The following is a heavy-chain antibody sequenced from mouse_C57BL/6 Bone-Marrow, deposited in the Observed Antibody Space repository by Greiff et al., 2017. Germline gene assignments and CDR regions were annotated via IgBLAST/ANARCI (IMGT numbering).Heavy chain of an antibody. V-gene: IGHV10-1*01. J-gene: IGHJ1*03. CDR2: IRSKSNNYAT. CDR3: VRTSSIRDV. CDR1: GFSFNTYA. Sequence: DVMLVESGGGLVQPKGSLKLSCAASGFSFNTYAMNWVRQAPGKGLEWVARIRSKSNNYATYYADSVKDRFTISRDDSESMLYLQMNNLKTEDTARYYCVRTSSIRDVWGTGTTVTVSS.